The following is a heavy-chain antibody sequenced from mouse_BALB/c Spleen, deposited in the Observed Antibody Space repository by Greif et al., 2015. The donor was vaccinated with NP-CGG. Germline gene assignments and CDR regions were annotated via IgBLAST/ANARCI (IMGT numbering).Heavy chain of an antibody. CDR2: IYPGSGNT. CDR1: GYTFTDYY. Sequence: LMESGPELVKPGASVKISCKASGYTFTDYYINWVNQKPGQGLEWIGCIYPGSGNTKYNEKFKGKATLTVDTSSSTAYMQFSSLTSEDTAVYFCARRTGTEAMDYWGQGTSVTVSS. J-gene: IGHJ4*01. D-gene: IGHD4-1*01. V-gene: IGHV1-84*02. CDR3: ARRTGTEAMDY.